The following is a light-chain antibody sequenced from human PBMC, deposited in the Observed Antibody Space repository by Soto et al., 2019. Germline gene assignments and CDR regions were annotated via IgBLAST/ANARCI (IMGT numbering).Light chain of an antibody. CDR3: QQFGSSSWT. Sequence: SVLTQSPGTLSLSPGEKATLSCRASQSVSSSYLAWYQQKPGQAPRLLIYGASSRATGIPDRFSGSGSGTDFTLTVSRLEPEDFAVYYCQQFGSSSWTFGQGTKVDNK. J-gene: IGKJ1*01. CDR2: GAS. CDR1: QSVSSSY. V-gene: IGKV3-20*01.